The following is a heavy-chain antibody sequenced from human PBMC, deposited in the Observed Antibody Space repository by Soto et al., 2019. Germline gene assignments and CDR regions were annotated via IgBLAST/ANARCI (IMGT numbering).Heavy chain of an antibody. CDR3: VRDLYYDILTGYPIHDAFDI. V-gene: IGHV1-18*01. Sequence: ASVKVSCKASGYTFTSYGISWVRQAPGQGLEWMGWISAYNGNTNYAQKLQGRVTMTTDTSTSTAYMELRSLRSDDTAVYYCVRDLYYDILTGYPIHDAFDIWGQGTMVTVSS. D-gene: IGHD3-9*01. CDR1: GYTFTSYG. CDR2: ISAYNGNT. J-gene: IGHJ3*02.